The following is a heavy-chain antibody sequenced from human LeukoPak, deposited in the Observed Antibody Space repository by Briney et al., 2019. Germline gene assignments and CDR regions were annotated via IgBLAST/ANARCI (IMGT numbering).Heavy chain of an antibody. CDR2: IKNGGSTI. V-gene: IGHV3-48*03. CDR1: GFTFSSYQ. CDR3: AREMRGAFDY. Sequence: GGSLRLSCAGSGFTFSSYQMHWVRQAPGKGLEWVSYIKNGGSTIFYADSVKGRFTISRDDAKKSLYLQMNTLRAEDTAIYYCAREMRGAFDYWGQGTLVTVSS. J-gene: IGHJ4*02. D-gene: IGHD4/OR15-4a*01.